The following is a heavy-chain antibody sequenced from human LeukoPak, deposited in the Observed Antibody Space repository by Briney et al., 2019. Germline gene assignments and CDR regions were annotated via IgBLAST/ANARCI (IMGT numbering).Heavy chain of an antibody. J-gene: IGHJ4*02. CDR3: AKYYAARSRSFDF. V-gene: IGHV3-74*01. CDR1: GFTFSSYW. CDR2: IKSDGSTT. D-gene: IGHD3-10*01. Sequence: GGSLRLSCAASGFTFSSYWMHWVRQAPGKGLVWVSRIKSDGSTTTYADSVKGRFTISRDNAKNTLYLQMNSLRAEDTAVYYCAKYYAARSRSFDFWGQGTLVTVSS.